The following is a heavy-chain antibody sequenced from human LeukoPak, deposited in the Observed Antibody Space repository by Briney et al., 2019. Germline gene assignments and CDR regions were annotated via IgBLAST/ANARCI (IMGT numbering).Heavy chain of an antibody. CDR3: AVGALPDYDY. J-gene: IGHJ4*02. CDR2: ISSSSSYI. Sequence: PGGSLRLSCAASGFTFSSYSMNWVRQAPGKGLEWVSSISSSSSYIYYADSVKGRFTISRDNAKNSLYLQMDSLRAEDTAVYYCAVGALPDYDYWGQGTLVTVSS. CDR1: GFTFSSYS. V-gene: IGHV3-21*01. D-gene: IGHD1-26*01.